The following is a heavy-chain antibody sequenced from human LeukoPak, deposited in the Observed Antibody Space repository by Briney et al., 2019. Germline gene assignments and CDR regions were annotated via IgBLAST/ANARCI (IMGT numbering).Heavy chain of an antibody. Sequence: AESLSLSCAVSGFSFSSYAMSWVRQAPGKGLEWVSAISGSGGSTYHADSVKGRFTISRDNSKNTLYLQMNSLRAEDTAVYYCAKGAPGIARYFDYWGQGTLVTVSS. CDR3: AKGAPGIARYFDY. CDR2: ISGSGGST. V-gene: IGHV3-23*01. CDR1: GFSFSSYA. D-gene: IGHD6-13*01. J-gene: IGHJ4*02.